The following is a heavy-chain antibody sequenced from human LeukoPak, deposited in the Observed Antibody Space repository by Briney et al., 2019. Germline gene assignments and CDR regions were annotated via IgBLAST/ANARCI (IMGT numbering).Heavy chain of an antibody. CDR3: ARREKVTTCL. CDR2: IYYSGST. Sequence: PSEILSLACTVSGGSISSSSYYWGWIRQPPGKGLEWIGSIYYSGSTYYNPSLTSHVTISVDTSKNQFSLKLSSVTAADTAVYYCARREKVTTCLWGQGTLVTVSS. J-gene: IGHJ4*02. CDR1: GGSISSSSYY. D-gene: IGHD3-22*01. V-gene: IGHV4-39*01.